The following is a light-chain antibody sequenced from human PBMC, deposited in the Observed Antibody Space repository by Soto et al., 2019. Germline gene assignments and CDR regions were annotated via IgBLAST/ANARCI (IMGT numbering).Light chain of an antibody. J-gene: IGKJ1*01. V-gene: IGKV1-5*03. CDR2: RAS. CDR3: HQYNSYPWT. CDR1: QSVSTG. Sequence: DIQMTQSPSTLSASPGDIVTLTCRASQSVSTGFAWYKQKPWQAPKLLISRASSVASGVPSRFRGSGSGTEFTLTISSRQPEYFAPYYCHQYNSYPWTFGQGTKVEIK.